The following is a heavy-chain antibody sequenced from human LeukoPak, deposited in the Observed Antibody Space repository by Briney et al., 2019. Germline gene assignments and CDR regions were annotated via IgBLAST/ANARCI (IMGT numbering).Heavy chain of an antibody. J-gene: IGHJ4*02. D-gene: IGHD6-13*01. V-gene: IGHV1-2*02. CDR3: ARGVRTGYSSSWYLNY. CDR1: GYTFSGYY. CDR2: INPNSGGT. Sequence: GASVKVSCKASGYTFSGYYIHWVRQAPGQGLEWMGWINPNSGGTNFAQKFQGRVTMTRDTSISTAYMELSRLRSDDTAVYYCARGVRTGYSSSWYLNYWGQGTLVTVSS.